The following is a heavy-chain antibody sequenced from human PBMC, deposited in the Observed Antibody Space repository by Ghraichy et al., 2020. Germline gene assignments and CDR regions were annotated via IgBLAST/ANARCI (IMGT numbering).Heavy chain of an antibody. J-gene: IGHJ3*02. CDR1: GGSFSGYY. CDR2: INHSGST. CDR3: ASPYYYDSSGYPRLGAFDI. V-gene: IGHV4-34*01. D-gene: IGHD3-22*01. Sequence: SETLSLTCAVYGGSFSGYYWSWIRQPPGKGLEWIGEINHSGSTNYNPSLKSRVTISVDTSKNQFSLKLSYVTAADTAVYYCASPYYYDSSGYPRLGAFDIWGQGTMVTVSS.